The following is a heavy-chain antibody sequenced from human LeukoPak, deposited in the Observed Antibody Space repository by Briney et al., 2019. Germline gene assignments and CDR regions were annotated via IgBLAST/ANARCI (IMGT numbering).Heavy chain of an antibody. D-gene: IGHD3-22*01. CDR1: GFTFSSYG. J-gene: IGHJ4*02. V-gene: IGHV3-33*01. Sequence: GGSLRLSCAASGFTFSSYGMHWVRQAPGKGLEWVAVIWYGGSNKYYADSVKGRFTISRDNSKNTLYLQMNSLRAEDTAVYYCARDMGYDSSGSFDYWGQGTLVTVSS. CDR3: ARDMGYDSSGSFDY. CDR2: IWYGGSNK.